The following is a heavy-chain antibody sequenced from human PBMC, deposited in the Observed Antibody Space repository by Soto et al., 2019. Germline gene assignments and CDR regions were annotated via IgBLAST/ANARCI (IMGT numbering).Heavy chain of an antibody. V-gene: IGHV1-18*01. J-gene: IGHJ4*02. Sequence: QVQLVQSGAEVKKPGASVKVSCKASGYTFTSYGISWVRQAPGQGLEWMGWISAYTGNTNYAQMLQGRVTMTTDTSTRTGYMELRSLRSDDTVVYSCASGVGASYYFDCWAQGTLVTVSS. CDR1: GYTFTSYG. D-gene: IGHD1-26*01. CDR3: ASGVGASYYFDC. CDR2: ISAYTGNT.